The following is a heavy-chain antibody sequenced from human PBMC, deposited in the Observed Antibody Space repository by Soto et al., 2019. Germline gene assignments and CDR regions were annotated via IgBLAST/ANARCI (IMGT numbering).Heavy chain of an antibody. V-gene: IGHV6-1*01. D-gene: IGHD6-19*01. J-gene: IGHJ4*02. Sequence: QVHLQQSGPGLVKPSQTLSLTCAISGDSVSSNTAAWNWIRSSPSRGLEWLGRTYYRSNWRHDYAVSVKSRITVNPDTSKNHFSLQLNSVTPDDTAVYYCARGVAGSGFDLWGQGTLLTVSS. CDR1: GDSVSSNTAA. CDR2: TYYRSNWRH. CDR3: ARGVAGSGFDL.